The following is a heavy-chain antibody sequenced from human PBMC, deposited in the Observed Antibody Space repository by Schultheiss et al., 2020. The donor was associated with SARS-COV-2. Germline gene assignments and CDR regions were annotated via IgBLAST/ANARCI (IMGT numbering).Heavy chain of an antibody. D-gene: IGHD3-3*01. Sequence: SVKVSCKASGYTFSSYGISWVRQAPGQGLEWMGGIIPIFGTANYAQKFQGRVTMTRDTSTSTVYMELRSLRSDDTAVYYCARVWSGEGITIFGVVSPLYYYYGMDVWGQGTTVTVSS. J-gene: IGHJ6*02. CDR3: ARVWSGEGITIFGVVSPLYYYYGMDV. V-gene: IGHV1-69*05. CDR1: GYTFSSYG. CDR2: IIPIFGTA.